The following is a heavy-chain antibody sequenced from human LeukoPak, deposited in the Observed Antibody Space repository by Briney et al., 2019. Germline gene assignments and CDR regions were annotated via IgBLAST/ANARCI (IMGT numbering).Heavy chain of an antibody. CDR1: GFTFSSYS. V-gene: IGHV3-21*01. CDR3: ARGCISGCGESFICDY. D-gene: IGHD4-17*01. Sequence: PGGSLRLSCAASGFTFSSYSMNWVRQAPGKGLEWVSSISSSSSYIYYADSVKGRFTISRDNAKHTLYLQMNSLRAEDTAVYYFARGCISGCGESFICDYWGEGTLVTVSS. J-gene: IGHJ4*02. CDR2: ISSSSSYI.